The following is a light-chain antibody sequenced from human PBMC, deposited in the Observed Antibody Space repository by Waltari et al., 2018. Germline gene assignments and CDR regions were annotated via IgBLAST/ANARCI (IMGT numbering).Light chain of an antibody. CDR1: SSHVGGYNY. J-gene: IGLJ2*01. V-gene: IGLV2-14*03. CDR2: DVN. CDR3: SSYTSSSAVV. Sequence: QSALTQPASVSGSPGQSITNSCTGTSSHVGGYNYVSWLQQHPAKAPILLIYDVNNRPSGVSNRFSGSKSGNTTALTISGLQAEDEAEYYCSSYTSSSAVVFGGGTKLTVL.